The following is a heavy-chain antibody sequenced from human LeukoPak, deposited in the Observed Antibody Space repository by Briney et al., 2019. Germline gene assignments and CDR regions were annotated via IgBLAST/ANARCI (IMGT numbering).Heavy chain of an antibody. Sequence: PGGSLRLSCAASGLSVSSNYMNWVRQAPGKGLEWVSALYIGGNTYYADSVRGRFTISRDNSKNTVYLQMNSLRVEDTAVYYCAKSLYGGCDYWGQGTVVTVSS. D-gene: IGHD3-16*02. CDR3: AKSLYGGCDY. CDR1: GLSVSSNY. CDR2: LYIGGNT. V-gene: IGHV3-53*01. J-gene: IGHJ4*02.